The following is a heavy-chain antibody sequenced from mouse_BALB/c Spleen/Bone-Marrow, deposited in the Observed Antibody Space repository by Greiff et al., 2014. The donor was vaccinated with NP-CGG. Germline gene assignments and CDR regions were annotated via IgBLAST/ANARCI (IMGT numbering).Heavy chain of an antibody. CDR3: ARHYGYVDAMDY. J-gene: IGHJ4*01. CDR2: ITGGGTT. Sequence: VQLKEPGGGLVKPGESLKFSCAASGITVSSYTMSWVRQTPEKRLEWVASITGGGTTYYPDSVKGRFTISRDNARNILYLQVSSLRSEDTAIYYCARHYGYVDAMDYWGQGASVTVSS. D-gene: IGHD1-2*01. CDR1: GITVSSYT. V-gene: IGHV5-6-5*01.